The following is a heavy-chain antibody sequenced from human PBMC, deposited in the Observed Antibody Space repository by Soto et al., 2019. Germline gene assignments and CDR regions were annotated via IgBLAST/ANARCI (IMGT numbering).Heavy chain of an antibody. CDR3: ARGGAALPHYYYYGMDV. V-gene: IGHV1-69*01. D-gene: IGHD6-6*01. CDR2: IIPIFGTA. Sequence: QVQLVQSGAEVKKPGSSVKVSCKASGGTFSSYAISWVRQAPGQGLEWMGGIIPIFGTANYAQKFQGRVTITADESTSTAYMELSSLRSEDTAVYYCARGGAALPHYYYYGMDVWGQGTTVTVSS. J-gene: IGHJ6*02. CDR1: GGTFSSYA.